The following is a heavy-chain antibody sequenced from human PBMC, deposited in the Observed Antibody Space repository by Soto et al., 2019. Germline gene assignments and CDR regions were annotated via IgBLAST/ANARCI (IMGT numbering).Heavy chain of an antibody. V-gene: IGHV1-8*01. CDR3: ARSPTILPVYYYYYYTDV. D-gene: IGHD3-3*01. J-gene: IGHJ6*03. CDR1: GYTFTSYD. Sequence: ASVKVSCKASGYTFTSYDINWVRQATGQGLEWMGCMNPNSGNTGYAQKFQGRVTMTRNTSISTAYMELSSLRSEDTAVYYCARSPTILPVYYYYYYTDVWGKGTTVT. CDR2: MNPNSGNT.